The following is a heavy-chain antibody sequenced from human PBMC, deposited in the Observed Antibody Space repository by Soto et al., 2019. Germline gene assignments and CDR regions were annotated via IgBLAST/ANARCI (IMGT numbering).Heavy chain of an antibody. V-gene: IGHV3-30*18. J-gene: IGHJ4*02. CDR1: GFTFSSYG. D-gene: IGHD3-22*01. Sequence: GGSLRLSCAASGFTFSSYGMHWVRQAPGKGLEWVAVISYDGSNKYYADSVKDRFTISRDNSKNTLYLQMNSLRAEDTAVYYCAKGILSYYYDSSGYYFDYWGQGTLVTVSS. CDR3: AKGILSYYYDSSGYYFDY. CDR2: ISYDGSNK.